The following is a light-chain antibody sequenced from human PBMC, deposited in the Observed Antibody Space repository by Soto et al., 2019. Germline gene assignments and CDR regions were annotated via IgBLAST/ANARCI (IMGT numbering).Light chain of an antibody. V-gene: IGKV3-15*01. CDR1: QSVSSN. Sequence: EIVMTQSPATLSVSPGERATLSFRASQSVSSNLAWYQQKPGQAPRLLIYGASTRATGIPARFSVSGSGTESTLTISSLLSEDFAVYYYEQYNNWPWTFGQGTKVEIK. CDR3: EQYNNWPWT. J-gene: IGKJ1*01. CDR2: GAS.